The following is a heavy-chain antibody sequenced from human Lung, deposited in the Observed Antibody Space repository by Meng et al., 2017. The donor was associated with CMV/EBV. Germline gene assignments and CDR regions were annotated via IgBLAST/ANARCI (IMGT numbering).Heavy chain of an antibody. CDR1: GFTFSSYS. Sequence: GGSLRLXCAASGFTFSSYSMNWVRQAPGKGLEWVSSISSSSSYIYYADSVKGRFTISRDNAKNSLYLQMNSLRAEDTAVYYCARDPDPYYDILTGYSDDAFDIXGQGXMITVSS. CDR2: ISSSSSYI. CDR3: ARDPDPYYDILTGYSDDAFDI. D-gene: IGHD3-9*01. V-gene: IGHV3-21*01. J-gene: IGHJ3*02.